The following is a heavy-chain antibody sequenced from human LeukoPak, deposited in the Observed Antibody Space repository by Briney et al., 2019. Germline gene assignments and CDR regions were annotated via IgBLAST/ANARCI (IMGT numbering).Heavy chain of an antibody. CDR1: GYTFTSYY. Sequence: ASVKVSCKASGYTFTSYYMHWVRQAPGQGREWMGIINPSGGSTSYAQKFQGRVTMTRDTSTSTVYMELSSLRSEDTAVYYCARAYTQQLVRTYYYYYGMDVWGQGTTVTVSS. V-gene: IGHV1-46*01. CDR3: ARAYTQQLVRTYYYYYGMDV. J-gene: IGHJ6*02. CDR2: INPSGGST. D-gene: IGHD6-13*01.